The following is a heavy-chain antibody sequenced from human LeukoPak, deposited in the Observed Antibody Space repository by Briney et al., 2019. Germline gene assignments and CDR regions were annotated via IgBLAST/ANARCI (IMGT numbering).Heavy chain of an antibody. V-gene: IGHV3-48*01. D-gene: IGHD7-27*01. Sequence: GGSLRLSCAASGFIFTDYSINWVRQAPGKGLEWISYIDKTSSNIYYADSVKGRFTISRDNAKNSLYLQMNSLRAEDTAIYYCAKESYWGSSAKGFDYWGQGTLVTVSS. CDR1: GFIFTDYS. CDR3: AKESYWGSSAKGFDY. J-gene: IGHJ4*02. CDR2: IDKTSSNI.